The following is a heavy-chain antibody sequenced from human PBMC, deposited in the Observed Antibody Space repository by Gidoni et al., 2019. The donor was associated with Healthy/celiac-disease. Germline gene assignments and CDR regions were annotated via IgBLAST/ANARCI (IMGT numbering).Heavy chain of an antibody. Sequence: VQLVESVGGVVQPVRSLRLSCAASGFPFSSYGMHWVRQAPGKGLEWVAVISYDGSNKYYADSVKGRFTISRDNSKNTLFLQMNSLRAEDTAVYYCAKSGTYYYDSSGDWGQGTLVTVSS. CDR2: ISYDGSNK. V-gene: IGHV3-30*18. D-gene: IGHD3-22*01. J-gene: IGHJ4*02. CDR1: GFPFSSYG. CDR3: AKSGTYYYDSSGD.